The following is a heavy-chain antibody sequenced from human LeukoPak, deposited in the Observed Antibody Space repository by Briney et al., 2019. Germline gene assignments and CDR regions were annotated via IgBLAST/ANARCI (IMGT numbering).Heavy chain of an antibody. J-gene: IGHJ6*03. CDR2: IYYSGST. CDR1: GGSISSYY. V-gene: IGHV4-59*01. D-gene: IGHD3-10*01. CDR3: ARGVREKNRGFLLYYYYYYMDV. Sequence: KPSETLSLTCTVSGGSISSYYWSWIRQPPGKGLEWIGYIYYSGSTNYNPSLKSRVTLSVDTSQNQFSLNLSSVTAADTAVYYCARGVREKNRGFLLYYYYYYMDVWGKRTTVAISS.